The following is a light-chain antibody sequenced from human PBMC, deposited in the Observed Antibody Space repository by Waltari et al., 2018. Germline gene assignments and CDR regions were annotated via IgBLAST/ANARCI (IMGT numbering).Light chain of an antibody. CDR3: QQYYSYPPFT. CDR2: AAS. J-gene: IGKJ3*01. Sequence: AIRMTQSPSSLTASTGHRVTITCRAMQGISSYLAWYQQKPGKAPKLLIYAASTLQSGVPSRFSGSGSGTDFTLTISCLQSEDFATYYCQQYYSYPPFTFGPGTKVDIK. V-gene: IGKV1-8*01. CDR1: QGISSY.